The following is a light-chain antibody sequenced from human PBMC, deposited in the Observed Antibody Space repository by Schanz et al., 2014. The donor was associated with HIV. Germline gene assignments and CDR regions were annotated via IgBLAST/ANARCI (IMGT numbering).Light chain of an antibody. CDR2: SNN. V-gene: IGLV1-44*01. J-gene: IGLJ2*01. CDR1: SSNIGNNT. CDR3: AAWDDGLNGVI. Sequence: QSVLTQPPSASGTPGQRVTISCSGSSSNIGNNTVNWYQQLPGTAPKLLIYSNNQRPSGVPDRFSGSKSGTSASLAISGLQSEDETDYYCAAWDDGLNGVIFGGGTKLTVL.